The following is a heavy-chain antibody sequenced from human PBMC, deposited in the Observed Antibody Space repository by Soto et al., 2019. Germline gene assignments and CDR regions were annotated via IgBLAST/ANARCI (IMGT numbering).Heavy chain of an antibody. CDR2: IFYSGTT. CDR1: GGSISSPSYN. Sequence: QLRESGPGLLKPSETLSLTCTVSGGSISSPSYNWGWVRQPPGKGPEWIGTIFYSGTTQYNPPRGGRLAMSVDTSKSQVSLTLTSVTAADAAVYYCTTLASGHFDSWGQGAQVTVSS. V-gene: IGHV4-39*01. D-gene: IGHD7-27*01. J-gene: IGHJ4*02. CDR3: TTLASGHFDS.